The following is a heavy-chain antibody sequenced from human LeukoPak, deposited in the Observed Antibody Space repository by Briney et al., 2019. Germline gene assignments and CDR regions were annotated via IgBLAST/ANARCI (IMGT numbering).Heavy chain of an antibody. CDR1: GGSFSGYY. V-gene: IGHV4-34*01. Sequence: SETLSLTCAVYGGSFSGYYWNWIRQPPGKGLEWIGEINHSGSTNYNPSLKSRVTISVDTSKKQFSLKLSSVTAADTAVYYCARGTRTTIFGVVIPDAFDIWGQGTMVTVSS. J-gene: IGHJ3*02. D-gene: IGHD3-3*01. CDR3: ARGTRTTIFGVVIPDAFDI. CDR2: INHSGST.